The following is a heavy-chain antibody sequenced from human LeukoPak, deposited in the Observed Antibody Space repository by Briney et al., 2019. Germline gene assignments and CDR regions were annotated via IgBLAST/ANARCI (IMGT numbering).Heavy chain of an antibody. V-gene: IGHV4-30-2*01. CDR2: IYHSGST. CDR1: GGSISSGGYY. J-gene: IGHJ4*02. CDR3: ASGGVIVSPLDY. D-gene: IGHD3-16*02. Sequence: SETLSLTCTVSGGSISSGGYYWSWIRQPPGKGLEWIGYIYHSGSTYYNPSLKSRVTISVDRSKNQFSLKLSSVTAADTAVYYCASGGVIVSPLDYWGQGTLVTVSS.